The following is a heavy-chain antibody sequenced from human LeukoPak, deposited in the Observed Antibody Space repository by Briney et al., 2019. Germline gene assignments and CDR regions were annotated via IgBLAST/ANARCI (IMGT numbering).Heavy chain of an antibody. CDR3: AKGGSRHADY. J-gene: IGHJ4*02. D-gene: IGHD1-26*01. CDR2: INSDGTTT. CDR1: GSTFSSYW. V-gene: IGHV3-74*01. Sequence: PGGSLRLSCAASGSTFSSYWMHWVRHGPGKGLVWVSRINSDGTTTTYADSVKGRFTISRDNAKNTLFLQMNSLRAEDTAVYYCAKGGSRHADYWGQGTLVTVSS.